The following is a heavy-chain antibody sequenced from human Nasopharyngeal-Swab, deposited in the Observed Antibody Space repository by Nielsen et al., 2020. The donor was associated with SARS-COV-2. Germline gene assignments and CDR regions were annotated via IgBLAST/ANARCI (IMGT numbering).Heavy chain of an antibody. Sequence: GGSLRLSCAASGFTFNNYNFNWVRQAPGKGLEWVSSISSSSSYIYYADSVKGRFTISRDNAKNSLYLQMNNLRAEDTAVYYCARDGLDYDFWSAYFMGVWGQGTTVTVSS. D-gene: IGHD3-3*01. CDR3: ARDGLDYDFWSAYFMGV. V-gene: IGHV3-21*01. J-gene: IGHJ6*01. CDR2: ISSSSSYI. CDR1: GFTFNNYN.